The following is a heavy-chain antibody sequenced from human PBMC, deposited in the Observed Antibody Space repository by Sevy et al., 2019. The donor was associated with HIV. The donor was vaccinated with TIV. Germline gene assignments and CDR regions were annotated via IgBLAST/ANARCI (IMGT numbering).Heavy chain of an antibody. Sequence: GGSLRLSCAASGFTFSSYWMSWVRQAPGKGLEWVANIKQDGSEKYYVDSVKGRFTISRDNAKNSLYLQMNSLRAEDTAVYYCARHVGEGGDYYGMDVWGQGTTVTVSS. V-gene: IGHV3-7*01. CDR2: IKQDGSEK. D-gene: IGHD3-3*01. J-gene: IGHJ6*02. CDR3: ARHVGEGGDYYGMDV. CDR1: GFTFSSYW.